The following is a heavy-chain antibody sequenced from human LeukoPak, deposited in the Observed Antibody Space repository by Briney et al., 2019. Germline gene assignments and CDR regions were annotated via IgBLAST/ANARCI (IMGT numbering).Heavy chain of an antibody. CDR3: ARTSGREKNFDF. D-gene: IGHD1-26*01. J-gene: IGHJ4*02. V-gene: IGHV3-30-3*01. Sequence: PGTSLRLSCAASGFIFANYAMHWVRQAPGKGLEWVSLISYDGATSFYADSMKGRFTVSRDNSNNTLYLHLSGLKTEDTAIYYCARTSGREKNFDFWGQETLVTVSP. CDR2: ISYDGATS. CDR1: GFIFANYA.